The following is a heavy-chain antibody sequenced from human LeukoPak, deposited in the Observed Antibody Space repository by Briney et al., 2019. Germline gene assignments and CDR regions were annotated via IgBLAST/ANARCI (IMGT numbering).Heavy chain of an antibody. CDR2: IYPRDGST. D-gene: IGHD5-12*01. CDR1: GYTFTSNY. V-gene: IGHV1-46*01. J-gene: IGHJ4*02. CDR3: AREKHMVATGYYFDY. Sequence: ASVKVSCKASGYTFTSNYIHWVRQAPGQGLEWMGMIYPRDGSTSYAQKFQGRVTVTRDTSTSTAYMELSSLRSEDTAVYYCAREKHMVATGYYFDYWGQGTLVTVSS.